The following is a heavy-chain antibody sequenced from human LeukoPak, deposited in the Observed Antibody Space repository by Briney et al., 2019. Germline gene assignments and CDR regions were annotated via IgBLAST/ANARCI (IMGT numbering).Heavy chain of an antibody. D-gene: IGHD1-7*01. J-gene: IGHJ4*02. V-gene: IGHV4-38-2*02. CDR1: GYSISSGYY. Sequence: PWETLSLTCTVSGYSISSGYYWCWIRQPPGRGLEGIGSICHSGSTYYTPSLKSRVTISVDTSKNQFSLKLSSVTAADTAVYYCARAGWGNYDYWGQGTLVTVSS. CDR3: ARAGWGNYDY. CDR2: ICHSGST.